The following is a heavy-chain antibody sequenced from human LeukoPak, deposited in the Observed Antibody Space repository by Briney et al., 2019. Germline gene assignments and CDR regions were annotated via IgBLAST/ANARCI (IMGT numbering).Heavy chain of an antibody. CDR2: IYYSGST. CDR1: GGSISSYY. J-gene: IGHJ4*02. V-gene: IGHV4-59*01. CDR3: ARGRGSAMVY. Sequence: SETLSLTCTVSGGSISSYYWSWIRQPPGKGLEWIGYIYYSGSTNYNPSLKSRVTISVDTSKNQFSLKLSSVTAADTAVYYCARGRGSAMVYWGQGTLVTVSS. D-gene: IGHD5-18*01.